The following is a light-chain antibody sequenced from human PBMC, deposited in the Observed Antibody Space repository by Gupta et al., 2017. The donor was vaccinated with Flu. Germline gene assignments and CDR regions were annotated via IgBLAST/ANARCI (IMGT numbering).Light chain of an antibody. V-gene: IGKV3-20*01. CDR1: QSVVSNY. J-gene: IGKJ3*01. CDR3: QQYVTSPPGVT. CDR2: GAY. Sequence: LSLSPGETATLSCRASQSVVSNYLAWYQQKPGQAPRLLIYGAYHRAAGISDRFSGSGSGTDFILTIRRLEPEDFAVYYCQQYVTSPPGVTFGPGTNVDVK.